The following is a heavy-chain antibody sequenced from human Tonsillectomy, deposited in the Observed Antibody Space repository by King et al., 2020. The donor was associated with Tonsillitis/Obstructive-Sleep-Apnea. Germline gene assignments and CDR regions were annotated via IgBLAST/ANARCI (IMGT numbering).Heavy chain of an antibody. CDR3: ARSSKLVRVEEPTAIDY. V-gene: IGHV3-33*01. CDR2: IWFDGSNK. D-gene: IGHD2-2*02. J-gene: IGHJ4*02. CDR1: GFTFRTYG. Sequence: VQLVESGGGVVQPGRSLRLSCAVSGFTFRTYGMHWVRQAPGKGLEWVAVIWFDGSNKHYGDSVKGRFTISRDNSKNTLYLQMNSLRVEDTAVYYCARSSKLVRVEEPTAIDYWGQGTLVTGSS.